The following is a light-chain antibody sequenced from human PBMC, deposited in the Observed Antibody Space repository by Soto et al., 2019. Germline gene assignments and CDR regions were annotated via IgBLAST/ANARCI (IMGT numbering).Light chain of an antibody. J-gene: IGKJ1*01. V-gene: IGKV1-5*03. CDR2: KAS. Sequence: IQMTQSPSTLSASVGARVTITCRASQSISSWVAWYQQKPGKAPKLLIYKASTLKSGVPSRFSGSGSGTEFTLTISSLQPDDFATYYCQHYKSYSEAFGQGTKVDIK. CDR3: QHYKSYSEA. CDR1: QSISSW.